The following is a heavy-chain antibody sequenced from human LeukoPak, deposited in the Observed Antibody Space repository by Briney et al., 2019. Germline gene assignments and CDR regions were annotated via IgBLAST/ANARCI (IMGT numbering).Heavy chain of an antibody. J-gene: IGHJ4*02. D-gene: IGHD5-24*01. CDR1: GFSFSGSW. Sequence: GESLRLSCAASGFSFSGSWMNWVRQALGEGLEWVAHIIADGSQKRFVDSVMGRFTMSRDNAKNSLTLQMNSLRSEDTAVFYCAAWTDRGYNFWGQGTLVTVPS. CDR3: AAWTDRGYNF. CDR2: IIADGSQK. V-gene: IGHV3-7*01.